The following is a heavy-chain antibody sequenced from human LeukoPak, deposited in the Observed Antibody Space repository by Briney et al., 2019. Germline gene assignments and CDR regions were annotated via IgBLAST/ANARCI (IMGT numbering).Heavy chain of an antibody. V-gene: IGHV3-48*01. J-gene: IGHJ4*02. CDR3: ARDKATYYGSGSYGIDY. CDR1: GFTFSSYS. Sequence: GGSLRLSCAASGFTFSSYSMNWVRQAPGKGLEWVSYISGSSSTIYYADSVKGRFTISRDNAKNSLYLQMNSLRADDTAVYYCARDKATYYGSGSYGIDYWGQGTLVTVSS. D-gene: IGHD3-10*01. CDR2: ISGSSSTI.